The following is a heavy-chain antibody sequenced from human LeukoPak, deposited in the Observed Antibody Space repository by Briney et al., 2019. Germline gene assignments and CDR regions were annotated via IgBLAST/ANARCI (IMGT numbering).Heavy chain of an antibody. Sequence: ETLSLTCAVYGGSFSGYYWSWIRQPPGKGLEWVSAISSGGGSTYYADSVRGRFTISRDNSKNTLYLQMNSLRAEDTALYYCARDHYYGSGSYYNPLGGQGTLVTVSS. D-gene: IGHD3-10*01. CDR2: ISSGGGST. CDR3: ARDHYYGSGSYYNPL. V-gene: IGHV3-23*01. CDR1: GGSFSGYY. J-gene: IGHJ4*02.